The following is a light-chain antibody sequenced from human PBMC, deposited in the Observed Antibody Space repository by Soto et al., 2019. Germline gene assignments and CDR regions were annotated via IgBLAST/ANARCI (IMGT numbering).Light chain of an antibody. Sequence: DIQLTQSPCSRSASVGDRVTINCRASQGISSYLAWYQQKPGKAPRLLVYAASTWQSGVPSRFSGSGSGTEFTLTITSLQPEDFATYYCHQVNSHPVTFGQGTRLEIK. J-gene: IGKJ5*01. CDR1: QGISSY. V-gene: IGKV1-9*01. CDR3: HQVNSHPVT. CDR2: AAS.